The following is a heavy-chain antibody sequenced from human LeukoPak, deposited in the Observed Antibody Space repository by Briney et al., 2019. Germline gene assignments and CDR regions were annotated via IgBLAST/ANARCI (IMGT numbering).Heavy chain of an antibody. J-gene: IGHJ2*01. Sequence: GGSLRLSCAASGFTFSSYSMNWVRQAPGKGLEWVSSISSSSSYIYYADSVKGRFIISRDNAKNSLYLQMNSLRAEDTAVYYCATPRAYCGGDCYSDWYFDLWGRGTLVTVSS. V-gene: IGHV3-21*01. CDR1: GFTFSSYS. CDR2: ISSSSSYI. D-gene: IGHD2-21*02. CDR3: ATPRAYCGGDCYSDWYFDL.